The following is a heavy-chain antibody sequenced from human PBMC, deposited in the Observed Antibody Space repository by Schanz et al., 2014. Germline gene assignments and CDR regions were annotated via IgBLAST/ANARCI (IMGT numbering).Heavy chain of an antibody. CDR1: GFTFSNYV. J-gene: IGHJ4*02. V-gene: IGHV3-23*01. CDR3: AKIERNED. CDR2: ISASGGTT. D-gene: IGHD1-1*01. Sequence: EVQLLESGGGLVQPGGSLRLSCAASGFTFSNYVMSWVRQAPGKGLEWVSAISASGGTTYYADSVKGRFTMSRDNAKNSVFLQMNSLRAEDTAVYFCAKIERNEDWGQGTLXTVSS.